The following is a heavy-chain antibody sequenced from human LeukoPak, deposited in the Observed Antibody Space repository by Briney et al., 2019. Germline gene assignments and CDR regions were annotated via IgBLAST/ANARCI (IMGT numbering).Heavy chain of an antibody. D-gene: IGHD1-14*01. Sequence: SQTLSLTCTVSGGSISSGGYYWSWIRQPPGKGLEWIGYIYHSGSTYYNPSLKSRVTISVDRSKNQFSLKLSSVTAADTAVYYCARGLVTTHSDAFDIWGQGTMVTVSS. J-gene: IGHJ3*02. CDR1: GGSISSGGYY. CDR3: ARGLVTTHSDAFDI. V-gene: IGHV4-30-2*01. CDR2: IYHSGST.